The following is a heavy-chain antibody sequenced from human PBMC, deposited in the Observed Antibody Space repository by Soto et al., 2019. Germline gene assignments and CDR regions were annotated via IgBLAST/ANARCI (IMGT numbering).Heavy chain of an antibody. D-gene: IGHD4-17*01. CDR1: GGTFSSYA. CDR3: ARGIDYGGNAGEDY. CDR2: IIPIFGTA. Sequence: GASVKVSCKASGGTFSSYAISWVRQAPGQGLEWMGGIIPIFGTANYAQKFQGRVTITADESTSTAYMELSSLRSEDTAVYYCARGIDYGGNAGEDYWGQGTLVTVSS. J-gene: IGHJ4*02. V-gene: IGHV1-69*13.